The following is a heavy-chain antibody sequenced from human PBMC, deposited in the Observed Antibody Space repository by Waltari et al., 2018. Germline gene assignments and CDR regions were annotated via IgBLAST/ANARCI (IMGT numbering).Heavy chain of an antibody. Sequence: EVQLVESGGDLVQPGGALRRSGAAAGFTFRSYWMAWVRQCPGKGLEWVANIQRDGNGIYYADSVKGRFTISRDNAKNSLYLQMNSLRAEDTAVYYCARAYSGSYETWGQGTLVTVSS. J-gene: IGHJ3*01. D-gene: IGHD1-26*01. V-gene: IGHV3-7*01. CDR2: IQRDGNGI. CDR3: ARAYSGSYET. CDR1: GFTFRSYW.